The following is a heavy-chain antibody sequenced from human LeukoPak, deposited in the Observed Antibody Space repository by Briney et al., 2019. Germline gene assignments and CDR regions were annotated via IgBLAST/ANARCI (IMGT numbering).Heavy chain of an antibody. J-gene: IGHJ4*02. V-gene: IGHV4-34*01. CDR1: GGSFSGYY. Sequence: SETLSLTCAVYGGSFSGYYWSWIRQPPGKGLEWIGEINHSGSTNYNPSLKSRVTISVDTSKNQFSLKLSSVTPADTAVYYCARDNVDFDYWGQGTLVTVSS. D-gene: IGHD5-12*01. CDR2: INHSGST. CDR3: ARDNVDFDY.